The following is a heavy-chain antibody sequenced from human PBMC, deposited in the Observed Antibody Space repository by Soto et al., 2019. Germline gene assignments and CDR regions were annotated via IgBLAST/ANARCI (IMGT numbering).Heavy chain of an antibody. J-gene: IGHJ3*02. Sequence: ESLTISCKGSGYSFTSYWISLVRQMPGKGLEWMGRIDPSDSYTNYNPSFQGHVTISADKSISTAYLQWSSLKASDTAMYYCARRHDYDGGAFDIWGQGTMVTVSS. D-gene: IGHD3-16*01. CDR2: IDPSDSYT. CDR3: ARRHDYDGGAFDI. CDR1: GYSFTSYW. V-gene: IGHV5-10-1*01.